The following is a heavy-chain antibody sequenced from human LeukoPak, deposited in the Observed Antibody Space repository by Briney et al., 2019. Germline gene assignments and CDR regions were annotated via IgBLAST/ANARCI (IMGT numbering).Heavy chain of an antibody. CDR2: IYPGDSDT. D-gene: IGHD5-18*01. Sequence: NLGESLKISCKGSGYSFTTYWIGCVRQMPGKGLEWMGIIYPGDSDTRYSPSFQAQVTISADKSISTAYLQWSSLKASDTAMYYCARHATAMVDYWGQGTLVTVSS. V-gene: IGHV5-51*01. CDR3: ARHATAMVDY. CDR1: GYSFTTYW. J-gene: IGHJ4*02.